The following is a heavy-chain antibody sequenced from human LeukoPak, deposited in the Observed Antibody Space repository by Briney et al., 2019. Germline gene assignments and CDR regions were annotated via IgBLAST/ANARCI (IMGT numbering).Heavy chain of an antibody. Sequence: ASVKVSCKASGYTFTSYAMHWVRQAPGQRLEWMGWINADNGNTKYSQKFQGRVTITRDTSASTAYMELSSLRSEDTAVYYCARAGYSYGPYYFDYWGQGTLVTVSS. V-gene: IGHV1-3*01. J-gene: IGHJ4*02. CDR2: INADNGNT. D-gene: IGHD5-18*01. CDR3: ARAGYSYGPYYFDY. CDR1: GYTFTSYA.